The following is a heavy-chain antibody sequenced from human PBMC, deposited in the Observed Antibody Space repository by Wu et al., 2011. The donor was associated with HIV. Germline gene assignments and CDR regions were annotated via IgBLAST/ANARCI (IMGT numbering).Heavy chain of an antibody. CDR1: GYIFTANS. CDR2: INSNKGDT. Sequence: QVHLEQSGAEVKKPGASVKVSCKASGYIFTANSIHWVRQAPGQGLEWMGWINSNKGDTFYAQKFQGRVTLTRDTSISTAYLELTRLTPDDTAVYFCARETTPATDWGQGTLVTVSS. D-gene: IGHD2-2*01. V-gene: IGHV1-2*02. CDR3: ARETTPATD. J-gene: IGHJ4*02.